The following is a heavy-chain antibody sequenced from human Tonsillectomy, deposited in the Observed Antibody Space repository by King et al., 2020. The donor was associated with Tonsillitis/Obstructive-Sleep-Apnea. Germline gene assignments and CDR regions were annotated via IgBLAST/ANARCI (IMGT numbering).Heavy chain of an antibody. CDR2: IHYSGST. V-gene: IGHV4-59*01. CDR3: ARLHDDYIWGRHRYSCDY. Sequence: QVQLQESGPGLVRPSETLSLTCTVSGGSISTYYWSWIRQPPGKGPEWIGYIHYSGSTNYNPSLKSRVIISVDTSKNQFSLKLISVTAADTAVYYCARLHDDYIWGRHRYSCDYWGQGTLVSVSS. CDR1: GGSISTYY. D-gene: IGHD3-16*02. J-gene: IGHJ4*02.